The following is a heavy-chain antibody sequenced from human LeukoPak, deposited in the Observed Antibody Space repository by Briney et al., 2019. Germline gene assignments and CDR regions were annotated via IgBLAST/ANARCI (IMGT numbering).Heavy chain of an antibody. D-gene: IGHD6-19*01. CDR1: GGSISSYY. J-gene: IGHJ4*02. V-gene: IGHV4-59*01. CDR3: ARARIAVAGGLGD. CDR2: IYYSGST. Sequence: PSETLSLTCTVSGGSISSYYWSWIRQPPGKGLEWIGYIYYSGSTNYNPSLKSRVTISLDTSKNQFSLTLSSVTAADTAVYYCARARIAVAGGLGDWGQGTLVTVSS.